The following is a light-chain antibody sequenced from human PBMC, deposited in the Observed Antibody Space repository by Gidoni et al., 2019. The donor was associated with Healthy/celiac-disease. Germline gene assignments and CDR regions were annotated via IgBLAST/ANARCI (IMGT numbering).Light chain of an antibody. CDR2: WAS. V-gene: IGKV4-1*01. CDR1: QSVLYSSNNKNY. J-gene: IGKJ1*01. CDR3: QQYYSTPWT. Sequence: DIVMTPSPDPLAVSLGERATIHCKSSQSVLYSSNNKNYLAWYQQKPGQPPKLLIYWASTRESGVPDRFSGSGSGTDFTLTISSLQAEDVAVYYCQQYYSTPWTFGQGTKVEIK.